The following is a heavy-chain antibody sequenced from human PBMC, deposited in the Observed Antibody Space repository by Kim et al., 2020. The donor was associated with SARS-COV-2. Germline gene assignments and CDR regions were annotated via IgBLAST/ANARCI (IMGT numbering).Heavy chain of an antibody. CDR1: RNYA. D-gene: IGHD2-15*01. J-gene: IGHJ6*02. CDR2: ISYDGGNA. V-gene: IGHV3-30*18. CDR3: AKDEGKGYCVTPPCYSWIDYRYYGMDV. Sequence: GGSLRLSCTGFRNYAMHWVRQAPGKGLEWVAAISYDGGNAYYADSLKGRVTISRDNSKNTLYLQMNSLRPEDTAVYYCAKDEGKGYCVTPPCYSWIDYRYYGMDVWGQGTTVTVSS.